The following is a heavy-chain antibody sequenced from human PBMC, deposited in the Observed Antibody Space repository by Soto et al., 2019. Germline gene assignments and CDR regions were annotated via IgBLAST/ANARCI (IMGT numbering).Heavy chain of an antibody. CDR2: ISWNSGSI. Sequence: GGSLRLSCAASGFTFDDYAMHWVRQAPGKGLEWVSGISWNSGSIGYADSVKGRFTISRDNAKNSLYLQMNSLRAEDTALYYCAKGTFMVRGVPLDYWGQGTLVTVSS. V-gene: IGHV3-9*01. CDR1: GFTFDDYA. CDR3: AKGTFMVRGVPLDY. J-gene: IGHJ4*02. D-gene: IGHD3-10*01.